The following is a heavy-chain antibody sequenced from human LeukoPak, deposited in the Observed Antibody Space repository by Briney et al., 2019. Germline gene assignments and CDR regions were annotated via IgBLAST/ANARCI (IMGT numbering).Heavy chain of an antibody. CDR2: TYYRSKWYN. CDR1: GDSVSSNSAA. J-gene: IGHJ4*02. Sequence: SQTLSLTCALSGDSVSSNSAAWNWLRQSPSRGLEWLGSTYYRSKWYNDYAVSVKSRITINPDTSKNQFSLQLNSVTPEDTAVYYCARANVVVVAAVDCLDYWGQGTLVTVSS. V-gene: IGHV6-1*01. CDR3: ARANVVVVAAVDCLDY. D-gene: IGHD2-15*01.